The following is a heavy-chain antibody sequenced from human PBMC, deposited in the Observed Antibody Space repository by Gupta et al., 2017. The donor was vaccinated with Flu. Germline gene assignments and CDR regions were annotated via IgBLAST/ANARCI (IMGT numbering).Heavy chain of an antibody. Sequence: SAMHWVRQAPGKGLEWVAVIFFDGGNEYYTESVKGRFTISRDNSKNTLTLQMNSLRAEDTAVYYCARDWGNMVRPSNYMDVWGKGTTVTVSS. CDR1: SA. CDR3: ARDWGNMVRPSNYMDV. D-gene: IGHD3-10*01. J-gene: IGHJ6*03. CDR2: IFFDGGNE. V-gene: IGHV3-33*01.